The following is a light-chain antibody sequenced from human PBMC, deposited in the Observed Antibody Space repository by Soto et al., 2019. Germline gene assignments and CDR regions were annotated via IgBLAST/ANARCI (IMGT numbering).Light chain of an antibody. V-gene: IGKV1-27*01. J-gene: IGKJ4*01. CDR2: AAS. CDR1: QGISHC. CDR3: QTYNSAPRT. Sequence: DVQMTQAPSSLSASVGDRVTITCRASQGISHCLAWYQQKPGKVPKLLIYAASILQSGVPSRFSGSGSGTDCTLTISSLQPEDVATYYCQTYNSAPRTFGGGNKVEIK.